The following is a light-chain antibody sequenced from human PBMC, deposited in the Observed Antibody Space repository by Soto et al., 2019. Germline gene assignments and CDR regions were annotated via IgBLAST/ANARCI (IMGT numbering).Light chain of an antibody. CDR1: SSDVGGY. CDR2: EVN. Sequence: QSALTQPPSASGSPGQSVAISCTGTSSDVGGYVSWYQQHPGKAPKLMIYEVNKRPSGVPDRFSGSKSGNTASLTVSGLQAEDEADYYCSSYAGSSNVFGPGTKVTVL. V-gene: IGLV2-8*01. J-gene: IGLJ1*01. CDR3: SSYAGSSNV.